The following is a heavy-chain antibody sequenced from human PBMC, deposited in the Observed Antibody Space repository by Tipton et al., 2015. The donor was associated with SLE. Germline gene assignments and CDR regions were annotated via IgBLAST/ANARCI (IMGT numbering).Heavy chain of an antibody. Sequence: TLSLTCTVSGVSISPNYWSWIRQPPGKGLEWIGDIYFAGSSKYNPSLRGRVTISVDTSKTQFSLRLSSVTAADTAVYYCARSVGGIGGGYFEIWGQGTKVIVSS. J-gene: IGHJ3*02. CDR2: IYFAGSS. V-gene: IGHV4-59*01. CDR1: GVSISPNY. CDR3: ARSVGGIGGGYFEI. D-gene: IGHD2-15*01.